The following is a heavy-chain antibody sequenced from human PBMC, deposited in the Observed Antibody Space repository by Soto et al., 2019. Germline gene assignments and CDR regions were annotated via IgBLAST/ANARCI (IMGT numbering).Heavy chain of an antibody. CDR2: IYYSGST. CDR3: ASELVSIASSGGDAFDI. V-gene: IGHV4-59*01. Sequence: PSETLSLTCTVSGGSISSYYWSWIRQPPGKGQEWIGYIYYSGSTNYNPSLKSRVTISVDTSKNQFSLNLSPVTAADKAVYYCASELVSIASSGGDAFDIWGQTTMVT. D-gene: IGHD3-10*01. CDR1: GGSISSYY. J-gene: IGHJ3*02.